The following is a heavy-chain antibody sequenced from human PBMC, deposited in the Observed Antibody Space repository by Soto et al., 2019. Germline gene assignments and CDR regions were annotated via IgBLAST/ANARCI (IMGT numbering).Heavy chain of an antibody. Sequence: PSQTLSLTCDISGDSVSSNRAAWNWIRQSPSRGLGWLGRTYYRSKWDSDYALSVKSRVTIKADISKNQFTLQLDSVTPEDTAVNYCARTTYHDFWSGYYQFGHWGQGTPVTVSS. CDR1: GDSVSSNRAA. CDR3: ARTTYHDFWSGYYQFGH. D-gene: IGHD3-3*01. V-gene: IGHV6-1*01. CDR2: TYYRSKWDS. J-gene: IGHJ4*02.